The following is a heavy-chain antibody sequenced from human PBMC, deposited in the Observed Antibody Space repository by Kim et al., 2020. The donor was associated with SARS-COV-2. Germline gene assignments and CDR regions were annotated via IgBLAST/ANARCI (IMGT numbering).Heavy chain of an antibody. CDR2: IKSKFDGGTT. CDR3: TTDRFV. Sequence: GGSLRLSCAASGFSISKDWMSWVRQAPGKGLGWVGRIKSKFDGGTTDYTEPVKGRFTIARDDSLNMLYLQMNSLKTEDTAGYYCTTDRFVWGQGTTVTVSS. CDR1: GFSISKDW. J-gene: IGHJ6*02. V-gene: IGHV3-15*01.